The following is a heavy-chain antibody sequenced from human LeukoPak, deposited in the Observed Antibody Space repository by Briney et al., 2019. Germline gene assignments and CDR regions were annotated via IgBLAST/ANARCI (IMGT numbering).Heavy chain of an antibody. CDR2: ISGSGGST. CDR3: AIRYSSGWYGQYYFDY. CDR1: GFTFSSYA. V-gene: IGHV3-23*01. D-gene: IGHD6-19*01. Sequence: GGSLRLSCAASGFTFSSYAMSWVRQAPGKGLEWVSAISGSGGSTYYADSVKGRFTISRDNSKNTLYLQMNSLRAEDTAVYYCAIRYSSGWYGQYYFDYWGQGTLVTVSS. J-gene: IGHJ4*02.